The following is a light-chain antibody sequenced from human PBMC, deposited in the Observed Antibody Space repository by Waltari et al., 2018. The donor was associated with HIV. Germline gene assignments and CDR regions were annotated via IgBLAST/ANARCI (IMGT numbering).Light chain of an antibody. CDR3: QSYDSRNHVV. J-gene: IGLJ2*01. CDR1: SGSVASTY. CDR2: EDN. V-gene: IGLV6-57*01. Sequence: NFMLTQRHSVSDSPGKTVTIPATRSSGSVASTYAQWSPQRPGSSPTTVIYEDNKRPPGVPDRFSGSIDSSSNSASLTISGLTTEDEADYYCQSYDSRNHVVFGGGTKLTVL.